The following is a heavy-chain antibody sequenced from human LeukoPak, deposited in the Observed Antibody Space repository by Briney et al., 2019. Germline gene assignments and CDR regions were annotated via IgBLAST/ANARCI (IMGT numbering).Heavy chain of an antibody. CDR3: ARHLSGVTGYTYGRGIDY. CDR2: ISSSCSTI. Sequence: PGGSLRLSCAASGFTFNDYYMSGIRQAPGKGLDCVSSISSSCSTIYYADSVKGRFTISRDNAKKSLYLQMNSLRAEDTAVYYCARHLSGVTGYTYGRGIDYWGQGTLVTVSS. V-gene: IGHV3-11*04. J-gene: IGHJ4*02. CDR1: GFTFNDYY. D-gene: IGHD5-18*01.